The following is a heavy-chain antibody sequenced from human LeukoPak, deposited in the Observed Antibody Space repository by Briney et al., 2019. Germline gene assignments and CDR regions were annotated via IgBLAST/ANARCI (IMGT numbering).Heavy chain of an antibody. CDR2: IYYSGST. V-gene: IGHV4-59*01. CDR3: ARSTIFGVVIPYYFDY. J-gene: IGHJ4*02. Sequence: TSETLSLTCTVSGGSISSYYWSWIRQPPGKGLEWIGYIYYSGSTNYNPSLKSRVTISVDTSKNQFSLKLSSVTAADTAVYYCARSTIFGVVIPYYFDYWGQGTLVTVSS. CDR1: GGSISSYY. D-gene: IGHD3-3*01.